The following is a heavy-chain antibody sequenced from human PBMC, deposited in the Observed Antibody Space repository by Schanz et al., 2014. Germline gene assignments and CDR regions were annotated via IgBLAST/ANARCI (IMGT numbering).Heavy chain of an antibody. V-gene: IGHV3-73*02. D-gene: IGHD6-13*01. CDR2: IRSKPNNYAT. Sequence: EVQLVESGGGLVQPGGSLKLSCAASGFTFSASAMHWVRQAPGKGLEWVGHIRSKPNNYATEYAASMKGRFTISRDESKNTEYLKMNSLKTEDTAVDYCTTQQQGSKERNGMDFWGQGTMVTVS. J-gene: IGHJ6*02. CDR3: TTQQQGSKERNGMDF. CDR1: GFTFSASA.